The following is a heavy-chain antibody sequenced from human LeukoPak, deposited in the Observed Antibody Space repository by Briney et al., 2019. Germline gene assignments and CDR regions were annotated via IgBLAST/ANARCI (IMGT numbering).Heavy chain of an antibody. CDR3: ARVPYYYDSSGYCFDY. J-gene: IGHJ4*02. V-gene: IGHV4-34*01. CDR1: GGSFSDYF. CDR2: IYHSGST. Sequence: SETLSLTCGVYGGSFSDYFWSWIRQTPGKGLEWIGSIYHSGSTYYNPSLKSRVTISVDTSKNQFSLKLSSVTAADTAVYYCARVPYYYDSSGYCFDYWGQGTLVTVSS. D-gene: IGHD3-22*01.